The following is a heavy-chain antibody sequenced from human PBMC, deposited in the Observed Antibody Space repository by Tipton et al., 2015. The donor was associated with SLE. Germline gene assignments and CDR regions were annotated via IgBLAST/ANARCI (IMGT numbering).Heavy chain of an antibody. J-gene: IGHJ3*02. CDR1: GFTFSDYY. D-gene: IGHD2-2*01. CDR3: ARVFCSSTSCYREAFDI. V-gene: IGHV3-11*06. CDR2: ISSSNSYT. Sequence: SLRLSCAASGFTFSDYYMSWIRQAPGKGLEWVSYISSSNSYTNYADSVKGRFTISRDNAKNSLYLQMNSLRAEDTAVYYCARVFCSSTSCYREAFDIWGQGTMVTVSS.